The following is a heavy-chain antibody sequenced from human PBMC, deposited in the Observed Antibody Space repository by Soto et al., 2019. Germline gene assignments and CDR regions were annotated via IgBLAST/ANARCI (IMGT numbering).Heavy chain of an antibody. D-gene: IGHD2-2*01. CDR2: IIPIFGIA. Sequence: QVQLVQSGAEVKKPGSSVKVSCKASGGTFSRYSITWVRQAPGHGLEWIGRIIPIFGIASYAQKFQGRVTITADESTRTAYMDLSSLRSDDTAVYYCAREDRDRETVLVPAAIDGMDVWGQGTTVTVSS. J-gene: IGHJ6*02. V-gene: IGHV1-69*08. CDR1: GGTFSRYS. CDR3: AREDRDRETVLVPAAIDGMDV.